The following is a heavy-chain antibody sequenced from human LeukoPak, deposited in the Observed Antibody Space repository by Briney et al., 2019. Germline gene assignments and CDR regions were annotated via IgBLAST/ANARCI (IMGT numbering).Heavy chain of an antibody. CDR1: GFTFSSYW. J-gene: IGHJ4*02. CDR2: INQDGSAK. CDR3: ASAPNENYFDF. Sequence: GGSLRLSCAASGFTFSSYWMSWVRQAPGKGLEWVANINQDGSAKDYGGSVKGRFTISRDNAKNSLYLQMNSLTAEDTAVYFCASAPNENYFDFWGRGTLVTVSS. V-gene: IGHV3-7*01.